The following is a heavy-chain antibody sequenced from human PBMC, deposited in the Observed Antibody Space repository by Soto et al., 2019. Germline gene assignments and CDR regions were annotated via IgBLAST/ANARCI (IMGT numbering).Heavy chain of an antibody. D-gene: IGHD2-21*01. J-gene: IGHJ6*02. CDR1: GFTFSSYE. CDR3: ARDPAIYIAKFDYGLDL. Sequence: PGGSLRLSCAVSGFTFSSYEMNWVRQAPGKGLEWVSYIGTSGKTIYYADSVRGRFPISPDIANNSLYLQMNSLRAQDTAVYFCARDPAIYIAKFDYGLDLWGGVTTVTVS. CDR2: IGTSGKTI. V-gene: IGHV3-48*03.